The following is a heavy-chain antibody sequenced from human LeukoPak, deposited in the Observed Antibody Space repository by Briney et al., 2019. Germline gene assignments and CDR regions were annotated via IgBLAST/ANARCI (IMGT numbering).Heavy chain of an antibody. J-gene: IGHJ4*02. V-gene: IGHV3-23*01. CDR2: TSGSGGST. CDR1: GFTFSSYA. D-gene: IGHD2-15*01. Sequence: GGSLRLSCAASGFTFSSYAMGWVRQAPGKGLEWVSGTSGSGGSTYYAGSVKGRFTISRDNSKNTLYLQMNSLRVEDTAVYYCAKNGGSQCYSHLDSWGQGTLVTVSS. CDR3: AKNGGSQCYSHLDS.